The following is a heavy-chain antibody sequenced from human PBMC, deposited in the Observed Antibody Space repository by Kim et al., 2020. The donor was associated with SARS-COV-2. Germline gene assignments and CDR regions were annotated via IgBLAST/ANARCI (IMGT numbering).Heavy chain of an antibody. CDR1: GYTFTSYG. CDR2: ISAYNGNT. J-gene: IGHJ5*02. Sequence: ASVKVSCKASGYTFTSYGISWVRQAPGQGLEWMGWISAYNGNTNYAQKLQGRVTMTTDTSTSPAYMELRSLSSVDTAVHYCELGVGATPFDPWGQGTLVT. CDR3: ELGVGATPFDP. D-gene: IGHD1-26*01. V-gene: IGHV1-18*04.